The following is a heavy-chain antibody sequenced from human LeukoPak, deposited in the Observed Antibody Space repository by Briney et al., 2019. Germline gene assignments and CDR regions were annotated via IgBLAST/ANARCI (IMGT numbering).Heavy chain of an antibody. J-gene: IGHJ4*02. CDR1: RFTFSSYW. D-gene: IGHD2-2*01. Sequence: GGSLRLSCAASRFTFSSYWMSWVRQAPGKGLEWVANIKQDGSEKYYVDSVKGRFTISRDNAKNSLYLQMNSLRAEDTAVYYCARVGYCSSTSCRFFDYWGQGTLVTVSS. CDR3: ARVGYCSSTSCRFFDY. CDR2: IKQDGSEK. V-gene: IGHV3-7*01.